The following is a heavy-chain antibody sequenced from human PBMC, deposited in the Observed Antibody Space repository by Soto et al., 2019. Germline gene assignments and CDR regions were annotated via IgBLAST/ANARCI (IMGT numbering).Heavy chain of an antibody. CDR2: ISGSGGGT. J-gene: IGHJ4*02. Sequence: EVQLLESGGALVQPGGSLRLSCAASGFTFSSDAMSWVRQAPGKGLEWVSLISGSGGGTYYADSVKGRFTISRDNSKNTLYLQMNSLRAEDTAVFYCAKHLSNGSPDYWGQGTLVTVSS. V-gene: IGHV3-23*01. CDR1: GFTFSSDA. CDR3: AKHLSNGSPDY. D-gene: IGHD2-15*01.